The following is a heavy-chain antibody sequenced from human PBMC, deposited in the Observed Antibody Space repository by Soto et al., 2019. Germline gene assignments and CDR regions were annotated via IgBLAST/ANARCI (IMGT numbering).Heavy chain of an antibody. V-gene: IGHV1-69*06. J-gene: IGHJ4*02. CDR1: GGTFTTYD. CDR3: ARDRSSSCYNGTFYFDS. CDR2: IIPLFDAT. Sequence: QVQLVQSGAEVRKPGSSVKVSCKASGGTFTTYDISWVRQAPGQGLEWMGGIIPLFDATKYAQKFQGRVTMTADKSTGIAYSELSSLRSEDTAMSYCARDRSSSCYNGTFYFDSWGPGTLVTVAS. D-gene: IGHD2-15*01.